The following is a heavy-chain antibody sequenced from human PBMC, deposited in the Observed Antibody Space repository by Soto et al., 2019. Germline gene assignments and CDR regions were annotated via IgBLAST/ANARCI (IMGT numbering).Heavy chain of an antibody. CDR1: GYTFTSYG. D-gene: IGHD3-3*01. CDR3: ARVVWYDFWIGYSPRGFDP. Sequence: ASVKVSCKASGYTFTSYGISWVRQAPGQGLEWMGWISAYNGNTNYAQKLQGRVTMTTDTSTSTAYMELRSLRSDDTAVYYCARVVWYDFWIGYSPRGFDPWGQGTLVTVSS. J-gene: IGHJ5*02. V-gene: IGHV1-18*01. CDR2: ISAYNGNT.